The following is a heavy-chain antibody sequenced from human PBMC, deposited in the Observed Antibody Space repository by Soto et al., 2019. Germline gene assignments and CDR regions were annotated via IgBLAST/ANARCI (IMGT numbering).Heavy chain of an antibody. D-gene: IGHD3-10*01. CDR2: INHSGST. V-gene: IGHV4-34*01. CDR1: GGSFSGYY. Sequence: SVTLPLTCAVYGGSFSGYYWSWIRQPPGKGLEWIGEINHSGSTNYNPSLKSRVTISVDTSKNQFSLKLSSVTAADTAVYYCARGSWAYGMDVWGQGTTVTVSS. CDR3: ARGSWAYGMDV. J-gene: IGHJ6*02.